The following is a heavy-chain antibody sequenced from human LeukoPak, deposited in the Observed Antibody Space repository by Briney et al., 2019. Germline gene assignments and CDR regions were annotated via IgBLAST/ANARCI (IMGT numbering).Heavy chain of an antibody. J-gene: IGHJ4*02. V-gene: IGHV4-4*02. CDR2: ISHTGST. D-gene: IGHD1-26*01. CDR1: GDSIRSKNW. Sequence: SETLSLTCAVSGDSIRSKNWWSWVRQPPGKGLEWIGEISHTGSTNYNPSLKSRVTMSVDKSKNQFSLKLTSVTAADTAVYYCARLSGSPWYWGQGTLVTVSS. CDR3: ARLSGSPWY.